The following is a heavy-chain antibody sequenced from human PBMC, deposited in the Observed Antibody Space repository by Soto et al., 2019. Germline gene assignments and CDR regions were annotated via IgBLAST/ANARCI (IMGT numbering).Heavy chain of an antibody. V-gene: IGHV3-23*01. Sequence: LGLSCAASGFTFRTYAMTWVRQAPGKGLEWVAIISSSGDGTYYVDSVKGRFTISRDNSRNTLNLQMNSLRAEDTAGYYCAKNGDFWSCGIDVWGQGTTVTVSS. CDR3: AKNGDFWSCGIDV. J-gene: IGHJ6*02. CDR2: ISSSGDGT. CDR1: GFTFRTYA. D-gene: IGHD3-3*01.